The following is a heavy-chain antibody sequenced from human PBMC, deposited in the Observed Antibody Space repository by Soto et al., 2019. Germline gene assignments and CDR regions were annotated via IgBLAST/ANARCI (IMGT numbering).Heavy chain of an antibody. CDR3: ARLGFDASVAWFDT. CDR1: GFTFSDYW. CDR2: MKHDGREK. D-gene: IGHD3-16*01. Sequence: PGGSLRLSCAASGFTFSDYWMSWVRQAPGKGLEWVANMKHDGREKYYVESVKGRFTMSRDNGKNSLSLQMNSLRVEDTAVYYCARLGFDASVAWFDTWGLGTLVPVSS. V-gene: IGHV3-7*01. J-gene: IGHJ5*02.